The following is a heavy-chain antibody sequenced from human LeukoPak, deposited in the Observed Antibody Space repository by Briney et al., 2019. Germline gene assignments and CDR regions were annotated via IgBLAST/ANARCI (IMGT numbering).Heavy chain of an antibody. Sequence: PSETLSLTCTVSGGSISSYYWSWIRQPPGKGLEWIGYIYYSGSTNYNPSLKSRVTISVDTSKNQFSLKLSSVTAADTAVYYCARERAAAESYYYYYMDVWGKGTTVTVSS. CDR1: GGSISSYY. V-gene: IGHV4-59*01. D-gene: IGHD6-13*01. J-gene: IGHJ6*03. CDR3: ARERAAAESYYYYYMDV. CDR2: IYYSGST.